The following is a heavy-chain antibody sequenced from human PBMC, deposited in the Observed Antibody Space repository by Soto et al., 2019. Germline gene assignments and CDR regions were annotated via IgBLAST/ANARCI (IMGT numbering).Heavy chain of an antibody. CDR2: IIPIFGTA. Sequence: QVQLVQSGAEVKKPGSSVKVSCKASGGTFSSYAISWVRQAPGQGLEWMGGIIPIFGTANYAKKFQGRVTITADESTSTAYMELSSLRSEDTGVYYCARGVLVVAAIGADLFYPWGQGTLVTVSS. D-gene: IGHD2-15*01. V-gene: IGHV1-69*01. CDR1: GGTFSSYA. J-gene: IGHJ5*02. CDR3: ARGVLVVAAIGADLFYP.